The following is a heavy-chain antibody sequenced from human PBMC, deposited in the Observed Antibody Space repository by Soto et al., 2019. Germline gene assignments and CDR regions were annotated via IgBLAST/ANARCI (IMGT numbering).Heavy chain of an antibody. CDR2: IPGSGGHKVHA. CDR3: TKEIASDRGCMDV. Sequence: GWSLRLSCASYVFIFNDYAMSWVRQAPGQGLEWVSTIPGSGGHKVHAEYADSVKGRFTISRDKSKNTLYLQMDSLSAEDTAVYYCTKEIASDRGCMDVWGQGTTVTVSS. D-gene: IGHD3-10*01. J-gene: IGHJ6*02. CDR1: VFIFNDYA. V-gene: IGHV3-23*01.